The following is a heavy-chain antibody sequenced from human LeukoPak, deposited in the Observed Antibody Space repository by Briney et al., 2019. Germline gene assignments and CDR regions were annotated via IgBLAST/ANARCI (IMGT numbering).Heavy chain of an antibody. D-gene: IGHD2-2*01. J-gene: IGHJ6*02. CDR1: GFTFSSYG. CDR2: IRYDGSNK. Sequence: PGGSLRLSCAASGFTFSSYGMHWVRQAPGKGLEWVAFIRYDGSNKYYADSVKGRFTISRDNSKNTLYLQMNSLRAEDTAVYYCAREGYCSSTSCLKYYYYYGMDVWGQGTTVTVSS. CDR3: AREGYCSSTSCLKYYYYYGMDV. V-gene: IGHV3-30*02.